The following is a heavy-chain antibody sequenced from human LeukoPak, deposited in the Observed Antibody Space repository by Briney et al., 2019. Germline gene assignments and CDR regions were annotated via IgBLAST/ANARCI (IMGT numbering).Heavy chain of an antibody. V-gene: IGHV1-18*01. CDR2: ISGYNGET. CDR3: ATGGSSSGLGDY. D-gene: IGHD6-6*01. Sequence: ASVKVSCKASGYTFTRYGVSWVRQAPGQGLEWMGWISGYNGETNYLQKLQGRVTMTTDTSTSTAYMELRSLRSEDTAVYYCATGGSSSGLGDYWGQGTLVTVSS. CDR1: GYTFTRYG. J-gene: IGHJ4*02.